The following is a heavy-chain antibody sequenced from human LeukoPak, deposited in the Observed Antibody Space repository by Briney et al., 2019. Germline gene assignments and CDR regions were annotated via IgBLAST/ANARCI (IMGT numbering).Heavy chain of an antibody. V-gene: IGHV4-59*01. Sequence: PSETLSLTCTVSGGSISSYYWSWIRQPPGKGLEWIGYIYYSGSTNYNPSLKSQVTISVDTSKNQFSLKLSSVTAADTAVYYCARDYPSGGFDSWGQGTLVTVSS. CDR3: ARDYPSGGFDS. J-gene: IGHJ4*02. CDR2: IYYSGST. CDR1: GGSISSYY.